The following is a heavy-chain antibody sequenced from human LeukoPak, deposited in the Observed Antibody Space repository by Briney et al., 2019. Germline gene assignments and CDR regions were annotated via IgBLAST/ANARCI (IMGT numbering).Heavy chain of an antibody. CDR2: IFCSGST. CDR3: ARDGGSGSGWYNIDY. Sequence: SETLSLTCTVSGGSVSSTSYYWTWIRQPPGRGLEWIGYIFCSGSTNYHPSLRSRVTISLDTAKNQFSLKLTSVTAADTAVYYCARDGGSGSGWYNIDYWGQGTLVTVSS. D-gene: IGHD6-19*01. J-gene: IGHJ4*02. V-gene: IGHV4-61*01. CDR1: GGSVSSTSYY.